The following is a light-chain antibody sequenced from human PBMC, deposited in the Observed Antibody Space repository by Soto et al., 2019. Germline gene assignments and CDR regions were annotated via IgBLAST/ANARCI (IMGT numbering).Light chain of an antibody. V-gene: IGKV1-5*03. Sequence: DIQLTQSPSTLSASVGDRVTITCRASQTIITWLAWYQQKPGKAPKLLISKASSLESGVPSRFSGSGSGTEFTLTNNRLQPDDSATYCCQQYHVFSLTFGQGTKVEIE. J-gene: IGKJ1*01. CDR2: KAS. CDR3: QQYHVFSLT. CDR1: QTIITW.